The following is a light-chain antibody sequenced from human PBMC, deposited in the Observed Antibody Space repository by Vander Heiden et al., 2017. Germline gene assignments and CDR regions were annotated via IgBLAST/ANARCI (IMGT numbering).Light chain of an antibody. CDR3: QVWDSSSDVV. CDR2: DDS. CDR1: NIGSTT. V-gene: IGLV3-21*02. Sequence: SYVLTQPPPVSVAPGQTARITCGGNNIGSTTVHWYQQRPGQAPVVVVYDDSDRPSGIPERFSGSNSGNTATLIISRVEAGDEADYYCQVWDSSSDVVFGGGTKLTVL. J-gene: IGLJ2*01.